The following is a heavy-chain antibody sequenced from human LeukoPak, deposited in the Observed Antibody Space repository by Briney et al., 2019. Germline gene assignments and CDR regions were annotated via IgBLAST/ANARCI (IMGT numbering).Heavy chain of an antibody. D-gene: IGHD4-23*01. Sequence: GASVTVSCKASGYTFTSYDINWVRQATGQGLEWMGWMNPNSGNTGYAQKFQGRVTMTRNTSISTAYMELSSLRSEDTAVYYCARGRTVVTPAGHYYYMDVWGKGTTVTVSS. V-gene: IGHV1-8*01. CDR1: GYTFTSYD. CDR3: ARGRTVVTPAGHYYYMDV. CDR2: MNPNSGNT. J-gene: IGHJ6*03.